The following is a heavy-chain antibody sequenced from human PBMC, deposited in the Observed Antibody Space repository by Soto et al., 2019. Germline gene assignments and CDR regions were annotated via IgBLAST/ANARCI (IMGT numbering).Heavy chain of an antibody. CDR3: AKGLLIMVRKVIIPPQYYYGMDV. J-gene: IGHJ6*02. CDR1: GFTFGDHA. V-gene: IGHV3-23*01. D-gene: IGHD3-10*01. CDR2: IRGSGGIT. Sequence: GGSLRLSCAASGFTFGDHAMSWVRQAPGKGLEWVSVIRGSGGITYYEDSVKGRFTISRDNAKNTLYLQMNSLRAEDTAVYYCAKGLLIMVRKVIIPPQYYYGMDVWGQGTTVTVSS.